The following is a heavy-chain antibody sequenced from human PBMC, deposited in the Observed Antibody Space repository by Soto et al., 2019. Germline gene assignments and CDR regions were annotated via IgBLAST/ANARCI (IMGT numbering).Heavy chain of an antibody. CDR3: ARHLSGKKAESNACYFYGSVV. D-gene: IGHD2-21*02. J-gene: IGHJ6*02. CDR2: IDPSNSYI. CDR1: GYSFTTHW. Sequence: GESLKISFQGSGYSFTTHWITWVRQTPGKVLELMGRIDPSNSYINYSPSFQGHVTISVDRSISNAYLQWSRLEASAKAIYYCARHLSGKKAESNACYFYGSVVWGQWAKVTVSS. V-gene: IGHV5-10-1*01.